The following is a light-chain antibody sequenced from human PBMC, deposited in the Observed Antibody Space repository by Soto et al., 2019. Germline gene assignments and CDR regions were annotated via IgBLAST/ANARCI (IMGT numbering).Light chain of an antibody. CDR3: QQSFTTPPYT. CDR2: AAS. V-gene: IGKV1-12*01. Sequence: DIQMTQSPSSVSTSVGDRVTVSCRASQGISNWLASYQQKPGKAPKVLICAASSLQSGVPSRFSGSGSGTDFSLTISSLQVEDFATYFCQQSFTTPPYTFGQGTKLDIK. J-gene: IGKJ2*01. CDR1: QGISNW.